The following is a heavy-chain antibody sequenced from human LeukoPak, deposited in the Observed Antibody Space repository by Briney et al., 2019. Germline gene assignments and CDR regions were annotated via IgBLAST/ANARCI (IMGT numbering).Heavy chain of an antibody. CDR1: GYSINSGYY. CDR3: AREREGPYGYLDY. D-gene: IGHD4-17*01. J-gene: IGHJ4*02. Sequence: SETLSLTCTVSGYSINSGYYWVWIRQPPGKGLEWIGSIYRTGSTNYNPSLKSRVTISVDTSKNQFSLKLSSVTAADTAVYYCAREREGPYGYLDYWGQGTLVTVSS. V-gene: IGHV4-38-2*02. CDR2: IYRTGST.